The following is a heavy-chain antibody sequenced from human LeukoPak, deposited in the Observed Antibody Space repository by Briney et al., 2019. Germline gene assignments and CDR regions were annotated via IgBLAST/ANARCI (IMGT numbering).Heavy chain of an antibody. Sequence: PGGSLRLSCAASGFTFSSYAMHWVRQPPGKGLEWVAVISYDGSNKYYADSVKGRFTISRHNSKNTLYLQMNSLRAEDTAVYYCARAGSTPQQPYRNWGQGTLVTVSS. J-gene: IGHJ4*02. D-gene: IGHD3-10*01. CDR2: ISYDGSNK. V-gene: IGHV3-30*14. CDR1: GFTFSSYA. CDR3: ARAGSTPQQPYRN.